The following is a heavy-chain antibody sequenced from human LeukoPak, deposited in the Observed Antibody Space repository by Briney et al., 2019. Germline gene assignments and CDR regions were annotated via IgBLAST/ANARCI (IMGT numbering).Heavy chain of an antibody. D-gene: IGHD3-10*01. CDR3: ASGGPYYYGSGSYPH. Sequence: SETLSLTCTVSGGSVSSGSYYWSWIRQPPEKGPEWIGYIYYRGSTNYNPSLKSRVTISVDTSKNQFSLKLSSVTAADTAVYYCASGGPYYYGSGSYPHWGQGTLVTVSS. CDR2: IYYRGST. V-gene: IGHV4-61*01. CDR1: GGSVSSGSYY. J-gene: IGHJ4*02.